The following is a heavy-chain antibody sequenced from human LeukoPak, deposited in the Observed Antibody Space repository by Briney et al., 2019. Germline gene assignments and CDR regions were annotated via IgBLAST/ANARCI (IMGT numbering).Heavy chain of an antibody. J-gene: IGHJ4*02. D-gene: IGHD3-22*01. Sequence: GGSLRLSCAASGFTFSSYAMSCVRQAPGEGLEWVSATSGSGDGTSYADSVKGRFTISRDNSKNTLYLQMNSLRAEDTAIYYCAKLRDFFDSSGQFDYWGQGTLVTVSS. CDR3: AKLRDFFDSSGQFDY. V-gene: IGHV3-23*01. CDR1: GFTFSSYA. CDR2: TSGSGDGT.